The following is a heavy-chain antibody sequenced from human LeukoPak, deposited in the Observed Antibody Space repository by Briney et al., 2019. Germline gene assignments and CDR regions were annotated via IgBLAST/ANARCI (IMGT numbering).Heavy chain of an antibody. J-gene: IGHJ2*01. CDR3: ARGAVAEGPLAHWYFDL. D-gene: IGHD6-19*01. Sequence: SETLSLTCTVPGGSISSSSYYWGWIRQPPGKGLEWIGSIYYSGSTYYNPSLKSRVTISVDTSKNQFSLKLSSVTAADTAVYYCARGAVAEGPLAHWYFDLWGRGTLVTVSS. CDR2: IYYSGST. V-gene: IGHV4-39*07. CDR1: GGSISSSSYY.